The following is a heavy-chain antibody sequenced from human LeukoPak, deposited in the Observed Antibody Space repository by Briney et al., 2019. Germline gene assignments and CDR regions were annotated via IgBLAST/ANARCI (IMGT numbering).Heavy chain of an antibody. CDR3: AKDWGYTTMVSYYFDY. CDR1: GFTFSGYG. D-gene: IGHD5-18*01. CDR2: IWHDGNNK. V-gene: IGHV3-33*06. J-gene: IGHJ4*02. Sequence: PGRSLRLSCAASGFTFSGYGMHWVRQAPDKGLEWVAVIWHDGNNKYYADSVKGRFTISRDNSKNTLYLQMNSLRAEDTAVYYCAKDWGYTTMVSYYFDYWGQGALVTVSS.